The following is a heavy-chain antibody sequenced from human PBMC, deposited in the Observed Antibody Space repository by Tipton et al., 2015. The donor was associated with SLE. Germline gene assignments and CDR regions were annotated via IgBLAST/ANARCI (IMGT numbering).Heavy chain of an antibody. CDR2: IYTSGST. CDR1: GGSISSYY. Sequence: TLSLTCTVSGGSISSYYWSWIRQPPGKGLEWIGYIYTSGSTNYNPSLKSRVTMSIETSKNQISLKLTSVTAADTAVYYCARGSVVADDYWGQGTLVTVSS. J-gene: IGHJ4*02. CDR3: ARGSVVADDY. V-gene: IGHV4-59*01. D-gene: IGHD2-15*01.